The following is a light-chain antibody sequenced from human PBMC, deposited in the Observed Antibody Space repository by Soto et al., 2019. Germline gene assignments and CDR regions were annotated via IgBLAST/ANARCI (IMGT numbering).Light chain of an antibody. CDR2: GAS. CDR3: QQYYSFPLT. Sequence: EIVLTQSPGTLSLSPGERATLSCRASQSVSSSYLAWYQQKPGQAPRLLIYGASTRATGIPARFSGSGSGTEFTLTISSLQSEDFATYYCQQYYSFPLTFGGGTKVDIK. V-gene: IGKV3D-7*01. CDR1: QSVSSSY. J-gene: IGKJ4*01.